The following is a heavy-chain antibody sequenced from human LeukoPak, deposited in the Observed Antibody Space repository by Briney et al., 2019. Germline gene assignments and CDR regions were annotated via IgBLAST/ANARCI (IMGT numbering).Heavy chain of an antibody. J-gene: IGHJ6*03. CDR3: ARDLEWHTVTKYYYYYMDV. CDR1: GGAFRRYS. D-gene: IGHD4-11*01. CDR2: FIPIFGSA. Sequence: SVKVSCKASGGAFRRYSITWVRQAPGQGLQWVGKFIPIFGSANYAPNLQGRVTITTEESTSTAYMDLSGLRSEDTAVYYCARDLEWHTVTKYYYYYMDVWGKGTTVTVSS. V-gene: IGHV1-69*05.